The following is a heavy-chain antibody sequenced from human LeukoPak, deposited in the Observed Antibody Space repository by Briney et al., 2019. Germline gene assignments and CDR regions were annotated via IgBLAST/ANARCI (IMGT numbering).Heavy chain of an antibody. CDR3: AKTTVTSEEYFYYYMDV. CDR2: IITYNGNT. Sequence: RASVKVSCKTSGYTFTSYGLSWVRQAPGQGLEWMGCIITYNGNTYYSQKLQGGVTMTTDTYTSTAYMELRSLRSDDTAVYYCAKTTVTSEEYFYYYMDVWGKGTTVTVSS. D-gene: IGHD4-17*01. V-gene: IGHV1-18*01. CDR1: GYTFTSYG. J-gene: IGHJ6*03.